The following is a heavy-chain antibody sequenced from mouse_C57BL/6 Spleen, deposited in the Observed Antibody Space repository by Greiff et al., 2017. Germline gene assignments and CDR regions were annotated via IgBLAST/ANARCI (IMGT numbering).Heavy chain of an antibody. CDR1: GYAFSSYW. Sequence: VKLMESGAELVKPGASVKISCKASGYAFSSYWMNWVKQRPGKGLAWIGQIYPGDGDTNYNGKFKGKATLTADKSSSTAYMQLSSLTSEDSAVYFCARGDDGYLFAYWGQGTLVTVSA. D-gene: IGHD2-3*01. J-gene: IGHJ3*01. CDR3: ARGDDGYLFAY. CDR2: IYPGDGDT. V-gene: IGHV1-80*01.